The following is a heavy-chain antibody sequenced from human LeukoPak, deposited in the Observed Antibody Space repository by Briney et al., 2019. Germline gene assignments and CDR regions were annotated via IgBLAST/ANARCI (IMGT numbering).Heavy chain of an antibody. D-gene: IGHD2-2*01. Sequence: GGSLRLSCAASGFTFSSYWMSWVRQAPGKGLEWVANIKQDGSAKYYVDSVKGRFTISRDNAKNSLYLQMNSLRAEDTALYYCAKSRQDIVVVPAAILFDPWGQGTLVTVSS. CDR1: GFTFSSYW. V-gene: IGHV3-7*03. CDR2: IKQDGSAK. J-gene: IGHJ5*02. CDR3: AKSRQDIVVVPAAILFDP.